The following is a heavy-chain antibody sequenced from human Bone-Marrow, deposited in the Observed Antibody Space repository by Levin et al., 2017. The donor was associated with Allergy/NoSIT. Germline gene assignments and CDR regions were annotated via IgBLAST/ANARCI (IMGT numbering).Heavy chain of an antibody. Sequence: GGSLRLSCAASGFPFSNYVMNWVRQAPGKGLEWVAYISGPSATIYYADSVKGRFIISRDNAKNSLYLQMNSLRDDDTAVYYCVGYSSSCATFDYWGQGSLVSVSS. D-gene: IGHD6-13*01. J-gene: IGHJ4*02. CDR1: GFPFSNYV. CDR2: ISGPSATI. CDR3: VGYSSSCATFDY. V-gene: IGHV3-48*02.